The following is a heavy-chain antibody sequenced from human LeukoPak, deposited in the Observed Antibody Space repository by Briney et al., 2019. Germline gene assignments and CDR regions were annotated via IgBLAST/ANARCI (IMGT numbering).Heavy chain of an antibody. CDR2: ISYDGSNK. CDR1: GFTFSSYA. J-gene: IGHJ4*02. Sequence: GGSLRLSCAASGFTFSSYAMHWVRQAPGKGLEWVAVISYDGSNKYYADSVKGRFTISRDNSKNTLYLQMNSLRAEDTAVYYCTRSLDYWGQGTLVTVSS. V-gene: IGHV3-30-3*01. CDR3: TRSLDY. D-gene: IGHD2-15*01.